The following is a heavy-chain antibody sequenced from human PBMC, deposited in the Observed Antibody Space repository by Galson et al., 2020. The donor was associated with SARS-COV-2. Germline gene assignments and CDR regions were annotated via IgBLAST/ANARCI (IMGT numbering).Heavy chain of an antibody. J-gene: IGHJ6*02. CDR3: ARAKFSSGWPVNYYYYGMDV. D-gene: IGHD6-19*01. CDR2: IYHSGST. CDR1: GGSISSSNW. Sequence: SETLSLTCAVSGGSISSSNWWSWVRQPTGKGLEWIGEIYHSGSTTYNPSLKSRVTISVDTSKNQFSLKLSSVTAADTAVYYCARAKFSSGWPVNYYYYGMDVWGQGTTVTVSS. V-gene: IGHV4-4*02.